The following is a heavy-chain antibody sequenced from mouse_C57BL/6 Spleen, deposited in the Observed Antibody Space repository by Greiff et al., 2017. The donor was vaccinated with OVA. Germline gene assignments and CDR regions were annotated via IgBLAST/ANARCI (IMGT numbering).Heavy chain of an antibody. CDR1: GYSFTDYN. J-gene: IGHJ4*01. Sequence: LQQSGPELVKPGASVKISCKASGYSFTDYNMNWVKQSHGKSLEWIGVINPNYGTTSYNQKFKGTATLTVDQSSSTAYMQRNGLRSEDAAVYYGAGRGYAMDYWGQGTSVTVSS. V-gene: IGHV1-39*01. CDR3: AGRGYAMDY. CDR2: INPNYGTT.